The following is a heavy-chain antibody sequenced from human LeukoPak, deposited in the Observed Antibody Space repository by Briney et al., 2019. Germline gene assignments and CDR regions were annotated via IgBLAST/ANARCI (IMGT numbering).Heavy chain of an antibody. V-gene: IGHV1-69*05. CDR1: GGTFSSYA. Sequence: SVKVSCKASGGTFSSYAISWVRQAPGQGLEWMGGIIPIFGTANYAQKFQGRVTITTDEPTSTAYMELSSLRSEDPAVYYRPKEPGGYPDYWGQGTLVTVSS. CDR3: PKEPGGYPDY. CDR2: IIPIFGTA. J-gene: IGHJ4*02. D-gene: IGHD3-16*02.